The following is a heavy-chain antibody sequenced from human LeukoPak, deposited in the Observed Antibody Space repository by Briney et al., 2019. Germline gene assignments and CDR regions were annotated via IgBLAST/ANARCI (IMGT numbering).Heavy chain of an antibody. CDR3: ARDYDILTGYYIGYYFDY. CDR2: IYHSGST. Sequence: SETLSLTCAVYGGSFSGYYWSWVRQPPGKGLEWIGEIYHSGSTNYNPSLKSRVTISVDTSKNQFSLKLSSVTAADTAVYYCARDYDILTGYYIGYYFDYWGQGTLVTVSS. J-gene: IGHJ4*02. V-gene: IGHV4-34*01. CDR1: GGSFSGYY. D-gene: IGHD3-9*01.